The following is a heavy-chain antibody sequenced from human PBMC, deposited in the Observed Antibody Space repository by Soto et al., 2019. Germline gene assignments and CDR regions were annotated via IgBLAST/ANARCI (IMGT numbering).Heavy chain of an antibody. J-gene: IGHJ4*02. Sequence: ASVKVSCKASGYTFTSYYMHWVRQAPGQGLEWMGIINPSGGSTSYAQKFQGRVTMTRDTSTSTVYMELSSLRSEDTAVYYCARDLGFGAPLYYFDYWGQGTLVTVSS. V-gene: IGHV1-46*01. D-gene: IGHD3-10*01. CDR2: INPSGGST. CDR1: GYTFTSYY. CDR3: ARDLGFGAPLYYFDY.